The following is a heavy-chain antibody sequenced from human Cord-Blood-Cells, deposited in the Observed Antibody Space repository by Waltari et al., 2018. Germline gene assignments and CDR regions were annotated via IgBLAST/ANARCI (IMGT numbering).Heavy chain of an antibody. D-gene: IGHD5-12*01. CDR1: GFTFSSYG. Sequence: QVQLVESGGGVVQPGRSLRLSCAASGFTFSSYGMHWVRQAPGKGLEWVEVISYYGSNKYYADAVKGRFTISRDNSKNTLYLQMNSLRAEDTAVYYCAKGRLVATIDYWGQGTLVTVSS. V-gene: IGHV3-30*18. CDR3: AKGRLVATIDY. J-gene: IGHJ4*02. CDR2: ISYYGSNK.